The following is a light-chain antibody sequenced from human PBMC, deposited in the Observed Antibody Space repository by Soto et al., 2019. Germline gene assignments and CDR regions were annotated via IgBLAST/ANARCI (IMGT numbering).Light chain of an antibody. V-gene: IGLV1-36*01. CDR1: RSNIGNNA. Sequence: QSVVTQPPSVSEAPRQRVTISCSGSRSNIGNNAVNWYQQVPGKAPKLLIYYDDLLPSGVSDRFSGSKSGTSASLAISGLQSEDEAEYYCAAWDDRLNGPVFGGGTKVTVL. CDR3: AAWDDRLNGPV. CDR2: YDD. J-gene: IGLJ3*02.